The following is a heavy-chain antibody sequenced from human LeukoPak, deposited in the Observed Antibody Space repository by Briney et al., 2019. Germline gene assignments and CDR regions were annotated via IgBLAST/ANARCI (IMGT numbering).Heavy chain of an antibody. CDR2: ISYDGSNK. CDR1: GFTFSSYG. J-gene: IGHJ6*02. V-gene: IGHV3-30*18. CDR3: PKRVSYYDGSGPTDYYYGMDV. Sequence: GGSLRLSCAASGFTFSSYGMHWVRQAPGKGLEWVAVISYDGSNKYYADSVKGRFTISRDNSTNTLYLQMNSLRAADTAVYYWPKRVSYYDGSGPTDYYYGMDVWGQGTTVTVSS. D-gene: IGHD3-10*01.